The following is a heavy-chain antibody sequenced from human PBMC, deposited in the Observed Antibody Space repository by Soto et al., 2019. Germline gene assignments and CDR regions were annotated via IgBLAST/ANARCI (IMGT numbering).Heavy chain of an antibody. J-gene: IGHJ6*02. CDR2: ISSSGSTI. Sequence: GGSLRLSCAASGFTFSSYEMNWVRQAPGKGLEWVSYISSSGSTIYYADSVKGRFTISRDNAKNSLYLQMNSLRAEDTAVYYCAKDSGYDFMYYYYYGMDVWGQGTTVTVSS. D-gene: IGHD5-12*01. V-gene: IGHV3-48*03. CDR1: GFTFSSYE. CDR3: AKDSGYDFMYYYYYGMDV.